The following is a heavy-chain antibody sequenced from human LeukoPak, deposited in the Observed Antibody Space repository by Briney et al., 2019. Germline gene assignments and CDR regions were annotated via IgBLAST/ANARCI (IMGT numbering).Heavy chain of an antibody. J-gene: IGHJ4*02. D-gene: IGHD2-15*01. CDR1: GGSISGYY. CDR3: ARRFCSGDSCYYFDY. Sequence: KPSETLSLTCTVSGGSISGYYWGWIRQPPGKGLQWIGYIYSSGSTNYNPSLRSRVTISEDTSKNQFSLKLSSVTAADAAVYYCARRFCSGDSCYYFDYWGQGTLVTVSS. CDR2: IYSSGST. V-gene: IGHV4-4*08.